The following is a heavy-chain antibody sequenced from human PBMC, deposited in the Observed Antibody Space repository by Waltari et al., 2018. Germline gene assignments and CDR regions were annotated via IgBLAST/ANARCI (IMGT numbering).Heavy chain of an antibody. Sequence: QEQLVQSGSEVKKPGASVKISCQASGYTFTDYHLHWFRQTPGQGFEWMGWFNPKHGDSNSAEKFLGRVTMTRDTSIDTVYLDLSGLRSDDTAIFFCARDPGPIMGAPDLWGQGTQVTVSS. CDR3: ARDPGPIMGAPDL. CDR1: GYTFTDYH. CDR2: FNPKHGDS. J-gene: IGHJ5*02. V-gene: IGHV1-2*02. D-gene: IGHD1-26*01.